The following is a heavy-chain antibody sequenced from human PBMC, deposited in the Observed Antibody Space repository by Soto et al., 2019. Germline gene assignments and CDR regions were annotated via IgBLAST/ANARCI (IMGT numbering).Heavy chain of an antibody. V-gene: IGHV3-15*07. CDR1: GFTFSNAW. Sequence: EVQLVESGGGLVKPGGSLRLSCAASGFTFSNAWMNWVRQAPGKGLEWVGRIKSKTDGRTTDYAAPVKGRFTISRDDSKNTLYLQMNSLKTEDTAVYYCTTAQWLAQRNYWGQGTLVTVSS. J-gene: IGHJ4*02. D-gene: IGHD6-19*01. CDR3: TTAQWLAQRNY. CDR2: IKSKTDGRTT.